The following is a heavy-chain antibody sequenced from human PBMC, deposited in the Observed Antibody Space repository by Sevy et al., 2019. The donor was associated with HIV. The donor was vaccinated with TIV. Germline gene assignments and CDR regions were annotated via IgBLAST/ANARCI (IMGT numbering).Heavy chain of an antibody. J-gene: IGHJ4*02. D-gene: IGHD2-8*01. CDR1: GFTFSKYS. V-gene: IGHV3-23*01. Sequence: GGSLRLSCAASGFTFSKYSMSWVRQPPGKGLEWVSTLSFGCGEINYADYVKGRFTISRDNSKSSVYLQMNNLRPVDTAVYYCAREGCTKPQDYWGQGTLVTVSS. CDR3: AREGCTKPQDY. CDR2: LSFGCGEI.